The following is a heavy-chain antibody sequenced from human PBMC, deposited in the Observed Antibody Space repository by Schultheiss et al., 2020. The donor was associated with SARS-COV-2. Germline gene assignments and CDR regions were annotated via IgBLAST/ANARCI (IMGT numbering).Heavy chain of an antibody. J-gene: IGHJ4*02. Sequence: SETLSITCTVSGGSLINSFWTWIRQPPGKGLEWIGYISDSLSTKYSPSLKSRVTISSDTSKNQFSLTLTSVTAADTAVYFCARGKWGVGYFDYWGQGMLVTVSS. CDR2: ISDSLST. V-gene: IGHV4-59*01. CDR3: ARGKWGVGYFDY. CDR1: GGSLINSF. D-gene: IGHD3-10*01.